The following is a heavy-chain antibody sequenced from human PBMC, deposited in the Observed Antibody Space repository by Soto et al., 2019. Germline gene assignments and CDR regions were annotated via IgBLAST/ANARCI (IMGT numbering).Heavy chain of an antibody. D-gene: IGHD6-13*01. J-gene: IGHJ4*01. CDR3: ARLHPQQAFDY. CDR2: IYPGDSDT. Sequence: PGEPLRISCEGSGYSFTSYWIGWVRQMPGKGLEWMRIIYPGDSDTRYSPSFQGQVTISADKSISTAYLQWSSLKASDTAMYYCARLHPQQAFDYWGQGTLVTVSS. CDR1: GYSFTSYW. V-gene: IGHV5-51*01.